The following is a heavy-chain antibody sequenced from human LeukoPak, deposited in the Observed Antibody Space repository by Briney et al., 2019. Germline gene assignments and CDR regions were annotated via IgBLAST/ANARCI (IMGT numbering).Heavy chain of an antibody. V-gene: IGHV3-23*01. Sequence: PGGSLRLSCAAPGFTFSSYAMSWVRQAPGKGLEWVSGISGSGGSTYYADSVKGRFTISRDNSKNTLYLQMDSLRAEDTAVYYCAKDGECSSTSCSLDYWGQGTLVTVSS. CDR1: GFTFSSYA. J-gene: IGHJ4*02. CDR3: AKDGECSSTSCSLDY. D-gene: IGHD2-2*01. CDR2: ISGSGGST.